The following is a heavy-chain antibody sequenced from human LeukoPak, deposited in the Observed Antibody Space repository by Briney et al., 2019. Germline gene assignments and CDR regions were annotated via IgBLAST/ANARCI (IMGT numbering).Heavy chain of an antibody. J-gene: IGHJ5*02. V-gene: IGHV4-59*01. CDR2: IYYSGST. D-gene: IGHD3-10*01. Sequence: SETLSLTCTVSGGSISSYYWSWIRQPPGKGLEWIGYIYYSGSTIYNPSLKSRVTISVDTSKNQFSLKLSSVTAADTAVYYCARVPLDGSGSYYFDPWGQGTLVTVSS. CDR3: ARVPLDGSGSYYFDP. CDR1: GGSISSYY.